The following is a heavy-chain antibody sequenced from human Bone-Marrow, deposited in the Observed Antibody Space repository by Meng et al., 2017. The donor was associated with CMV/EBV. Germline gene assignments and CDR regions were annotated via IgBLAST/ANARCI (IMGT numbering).Heavy chain of an antibody. CDR1: GFTSSSYG. Sequence: GGSLRLSCASSGFTSSSYGMHWVRQAQGKGLEWVAFIRYDGSNKHYADSVKGRFTISRDNSKNTLYLQMNSLRAEDTAVYYCAKGVPLRFLEWLLSNAFDIWGQGTMVTVSS. D-gene: IGHD3-3*01. CDR2: IRYDGSNK. CDR3: AKGVPLRFLEWLLSNAFDI. V-gene: IGHV3-30*02. J-gene: IGHJ3*02.